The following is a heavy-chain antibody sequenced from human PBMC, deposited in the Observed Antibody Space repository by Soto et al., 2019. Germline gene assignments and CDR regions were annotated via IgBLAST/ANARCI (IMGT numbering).Heavy chain of an antibody. V-gene: IGHV4-4*02. CDR1: GGSLSSSNW. CDR3: ASVRGSARGY. J-gene: IGHJ4*02. CDR2: IYHSGST. D-gene: IGHD1-26*01. Sequence: QVQLQESGPGLVQTSGTLSLTCAVSGGSLSSSNWWSWVRQPPGKGLEWIGEIYHSGSTNSNPSLKSRVTISVDKSKNQFSLTLTSVTAADTAVYYCASVRGSARGYWGQGILVTVSS.